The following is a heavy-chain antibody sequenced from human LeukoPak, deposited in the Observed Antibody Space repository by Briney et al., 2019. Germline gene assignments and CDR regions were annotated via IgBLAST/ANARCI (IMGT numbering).Heavy chain of an antibody. J-gene: IGHJ4*02. V-gene: IGHV1-2*02. CDR1: GYTFTGYY. D-gene: IGHD7-27*01. Sequence: ASVKVSCKASGYTFTGYYMHWVRQAPGQGLEWMGWINPNSGGTNYAQKFQGRVTMTRDTFISTAYMELSSLRSEDTAVYYCARRTNWGIDYWGQGTLVTVSS. CDR2: INPNSGGT. CDR3: ARRTNWGIDY.